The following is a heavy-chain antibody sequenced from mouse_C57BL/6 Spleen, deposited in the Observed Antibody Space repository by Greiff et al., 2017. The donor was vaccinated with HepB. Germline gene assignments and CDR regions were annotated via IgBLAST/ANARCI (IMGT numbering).Heavy chain of an antibody. D-gene: IGHD2-2*01. V-gene: IGHV5-16*01. Sequence: DVKLVESEGGLVQPGSSMKLSCTASGFTFSDYYMAWVRQVPEKGLEWVANINYDGSSTYYLDSLKSRFIISRDNAKNILYLQMSSLKSEDTATYYCARDRGYGGAMDYWGQGTSVTVSS. J-gene: IGHJ4*01. CDR1: GFTFSDYY. CDR3: ARDRGYGGAMDY. CDR2: INYDGSST.